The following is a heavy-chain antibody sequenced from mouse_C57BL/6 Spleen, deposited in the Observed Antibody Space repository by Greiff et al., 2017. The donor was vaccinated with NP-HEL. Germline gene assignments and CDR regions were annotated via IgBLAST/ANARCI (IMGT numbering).Heavy chain of an antibody. CDR2: IDPETGGT. J-gene: IGHJ2*01. Sequence: VQLVESGAELVRPGASVTLSCKASGYTFTDYEMHWVKQTPVHGLEWIGAIDPETGGTAYNQKFKGKAILTADKSSSTAYMELRSLTSEDSAVYYCTPGFDYWGQGTTLTVSS. CDR1: GYTFTDYE. V-gene: IGHV1-15*01. CDR3: TPGFDY.